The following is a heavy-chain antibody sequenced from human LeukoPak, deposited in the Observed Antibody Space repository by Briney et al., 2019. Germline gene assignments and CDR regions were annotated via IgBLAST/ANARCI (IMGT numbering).Heavy chain of an antibody. CDR2: ISTSVNTI. CDR1: GFTFSSYE. V-gene: IGHV3-48*03. J-gene: IGHJ4*02. Sequence: GGSLRLSCAASGFTFSSYEMNWVRQAPGKGLEWVSYISTSVNTIYHADSVKGRFTISRDNAKNSLYLQMNSLRAEDTALYYCARRYCSSTSCLFDYWGQGTLVTVSS. D-gene: IGHD2-2*01. CDR3: ARRYCSSTSCLFDY.